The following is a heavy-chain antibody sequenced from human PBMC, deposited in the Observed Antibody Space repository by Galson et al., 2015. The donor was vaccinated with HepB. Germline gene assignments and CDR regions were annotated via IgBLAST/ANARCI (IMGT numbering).Heavy chain of an antibody. Sequence: SVKVSCKASGYTFTSYGISWVRQAPGQGLEWMGWMNPNSGNTGYAQKFQGRVTMTRNTSISTAYMELSSLRSEDTAVYYCARGPYDFWSGYLHYGMDVWGQGTTVTVSS. J-gene: IGHJ6*02. CDR2: MNPNSGNT. D-gene: IGHD3-3*01. CDR3: ARGPYDFWSGYLHYGMDV. CDR1: GYTFTSYG. V-gene: IGHV1-8*02.